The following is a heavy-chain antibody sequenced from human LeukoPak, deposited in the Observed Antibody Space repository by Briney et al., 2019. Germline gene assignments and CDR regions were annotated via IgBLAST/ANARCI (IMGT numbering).Heavy chain of an antibody. J-gene: IGHJ4*02. CDR3: ARGGSIGVLRYFDWLFGFDY. Sequence: RASVKVSCKASAGTFSSYAISWVRQAPGQGLEWMGGIIPIFGTANYAQKFQGRVTITADESTSTAYMELSSLRSEDTAVYYCARGGSIGVLRYFDWLFGFDYWGQGTLVTVSS. V-gene: IGHV1-69*13. D-gene: IGHD3-9*01. CDR2: IIPIFGTA. CDR1: AGTFSSYA.